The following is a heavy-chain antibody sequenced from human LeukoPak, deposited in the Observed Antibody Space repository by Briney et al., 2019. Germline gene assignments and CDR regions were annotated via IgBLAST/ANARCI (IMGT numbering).Heavy chain of an antibody. J-gene: IGHJ4*02. CDR3: ARDGDGNYYFDS. CDR1: GFTFSSYW. Sequence: TGGSLRLSCAASGFTFSSYWMHWVRQAPGKGLVWVSRINSDGRSTTYADSVKGRFTISGDNAKNTLYLQMNSLRAEDTAVYYCARDGDGNYYFDSWGQGTLVTVSS. V-gene: IGHV3-74*03. CDR2: INSDGRST. D-gene: IGHD4-23*01.